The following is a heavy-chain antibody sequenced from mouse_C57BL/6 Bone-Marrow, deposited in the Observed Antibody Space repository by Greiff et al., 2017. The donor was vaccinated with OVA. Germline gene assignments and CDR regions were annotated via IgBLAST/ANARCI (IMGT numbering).Heavy chain of an antibody. CDR1: GINIKDDY. Sequence: EVQLVESGAELVRPGASVKLSCTASGINIKDDYMHWVKQRPEQGLEWIGWIDPENGDTEYASKFQGKATITVDTSSNTAYLQLSSLTSEDTAIYYCDGYYYWGQGTTLTVSS. D-gene: IGHD2-3*01. V-gene: IGHV14-4*01. CDR2: IDPENGDT. J-gene: IGHJ2*01. CDR3: DGYYY.